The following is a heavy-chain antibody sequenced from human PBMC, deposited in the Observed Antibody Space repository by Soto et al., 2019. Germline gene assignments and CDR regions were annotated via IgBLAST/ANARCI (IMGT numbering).Heavy chain of an antibody. V-gene: IGHV3-48*02. Sequence: PGGSLRLSCAASGFTFSSYSMNWVRQAPGKGLEWVSYISSSSSTIYYADSVKGRFTISRDNAKNSLYLQMNSLRDEDTAVYYCARDTTFLGVFFPPPSSVMDVGGRGPRAPVP. CDR2: ISSSSSTI. CDR3: ARDTTFLGVFFPPPSSVMDV. CDR1: GFTFSSYS. J-gene: IGHJ6*02. D-gene: IGHD3-16*01.